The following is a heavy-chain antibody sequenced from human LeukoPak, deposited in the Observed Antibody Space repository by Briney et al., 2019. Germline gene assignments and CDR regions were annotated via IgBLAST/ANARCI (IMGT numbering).Heavy chain of an antibody. V-gene: IGHV3-30*18. J-gene: IGHJ4*02. CDR2: ISYDGSNK. Sequence: GRSLRLSCAASGFTFSSYGMHWVRQAPGKGLEWVAVISYDGSNKYYADSVKGRFTISRDNSKNTLYLQMNSLRAEDTAVYYCAKDPYYCSGGSCYLLDYWGQGTLVTVSS. D-gene: IGHD2-15*01. CDR1: GFTFSSYG. CDR3: AKDPYYCSGGSCYLLDY.